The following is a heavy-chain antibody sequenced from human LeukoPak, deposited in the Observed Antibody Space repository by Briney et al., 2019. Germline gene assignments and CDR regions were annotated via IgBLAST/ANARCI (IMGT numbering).Heavy chain of an antibody. CDR1: GGSISSSSYY. CDR2: IYYSGST. D-gene: IGHD1-26*01. J-gene: IGHJ5*02. V-gene: IGHV4-39*07. Sequence: ASETLSLTCTVSGGSISSSSYYWGWIRQPPGKGLEWIGSIYYSGSTYYNPSLKSRVTISVDTSRNQFSLKLRSVTAADTAVYYCARVGSGSHEVDWFDPWGQGTLVTVSS. CDR3: ARVGSGSHEVDWFDP.